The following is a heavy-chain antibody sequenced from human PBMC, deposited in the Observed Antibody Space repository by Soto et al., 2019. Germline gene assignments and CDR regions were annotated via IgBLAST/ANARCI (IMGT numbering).Heavy chain of an antibody. D-gene: IGHD5-18*01. CDR1: GFIFSDY. CDR3: ARSSGWRHVVGYKYGLDV. V-gene: IGHV3-11*06. Sequence: QVQLVESGGGLVKPGGSLRLSCTGSGFIFSDYMTWIRQAPGKGLEGVSYISGRGAYTKYADSVRGRFTIPRDNAKNSLWLQINSLRAEDTAVYYCARSSGWRHVVGYKYGLDVWGQGTTVIVSS. J-gene: IGHJ6*02. CDR2: ISGRGAYT.